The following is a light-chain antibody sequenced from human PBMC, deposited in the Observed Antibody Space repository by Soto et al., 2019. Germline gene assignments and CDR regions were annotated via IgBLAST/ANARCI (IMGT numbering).Light chain of an antibody. Sequence: QSVLTQPPSASGSPGQSVTISCTGTSSDVGGYDYVSWYQQRPGKAPKLMIYEVTKRPSGVPDRFSGSKSGNTASLTVSGLQAEDEADYYCSSYTGSDSVLFGGGTKLTVL. V-gene: IGLV2-8*01. CDR3: SSYTGSDSVL. CDR2: EVT. CDR1: SSDVGGYDY. J-gene: IGLJ3*02.